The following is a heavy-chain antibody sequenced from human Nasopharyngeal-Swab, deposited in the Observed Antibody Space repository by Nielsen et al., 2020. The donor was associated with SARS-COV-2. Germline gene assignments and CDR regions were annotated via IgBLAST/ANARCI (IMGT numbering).Heavy chain of an antibody. V-gene: IGHV1-8*01. D-gene: IGHD1-26*01. J-gene: IGHJ4*02. CDR1: GCNFTTYD. CDR2: MNPNSGNT. Sequence: ASVKVSCKASGCNFTTYDFNWVRQATGQGLEWMGWMNPNSGNTGYAQKFQGRVTMTRKTSLSTAYLELRSLRSDDTAVYYCARGGVGPVGGALDYWGQGTLVTVSS. CDR3: ARGGVGPVGGALDY.